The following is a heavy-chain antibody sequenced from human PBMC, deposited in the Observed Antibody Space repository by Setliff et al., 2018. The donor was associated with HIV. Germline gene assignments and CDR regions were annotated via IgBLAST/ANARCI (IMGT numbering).Heavy chain of an antibody. CDR2: IKSKSDGGAV. Sequence: GGSLRLSCAASGFTFRNAWMSWVRQASGKGLEWVGRIKSKSDGGAVHYAAPVKGRFTISRDDSQDTLYLEMNSLTNEYTAMYYCTTYSSVYYHSDCWGQGTLVTVSS. CDR1: GFTFRNAW. D-gene: IGHD3-22*01. J-gene: IGHJ4*02. CDR3: TTYSSVYYHSDC. V-gene: IGHV3-15*06.